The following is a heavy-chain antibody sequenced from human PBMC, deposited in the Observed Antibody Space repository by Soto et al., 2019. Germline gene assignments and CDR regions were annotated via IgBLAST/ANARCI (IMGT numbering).Heavy chain of an antibody. J-gene: IGHJ5*02. CDR3: EGVRGTTVVTQYVFGRFDP. V-gene: IGHV1-69*06. Sequence: SVKVSCKASGGTFSSYAISWVRQAPGQGLEWMGGIIPIFGTANYAQKFQGRVTITADKSTSTAYMELSSLRSEDTAVYYCEGVRGTTVVTQYVFGRFDPWGQGTLVTVSS. CDR2: IIPIFGTA. CDR1: GGTFSSYA. D-gene: IGHD4-17*01.